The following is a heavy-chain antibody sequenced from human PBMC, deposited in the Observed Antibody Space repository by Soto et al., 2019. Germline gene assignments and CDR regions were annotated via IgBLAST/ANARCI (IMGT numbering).Heavy chain of an antibody. V-gene: IGHV4-34*01. CDR3: ARFCSGGSCYPAADAFDI. CDR1: GGSFSGYY. J-gene: IGHJ3*02. Sequence: SETLSLTCAVYGGSFSGYYWSWIRQPPGKGLEWIGEINHSGSTNYNPSLKSRVTISVDTSKNQFSLKLSSVTAADTAVYYCARFCSGGSCYPAADAFDIWGQGTMVTVSS. D-gene: IGHD2-15*01. CDR2: INHSGST.